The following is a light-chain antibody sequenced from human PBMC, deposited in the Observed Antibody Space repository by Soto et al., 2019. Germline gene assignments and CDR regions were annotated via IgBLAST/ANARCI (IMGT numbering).Light chain of an antibody. CDR1: SSDVGGYNY. CDR3: NSYTRSTTLVV. V-gene: IGLV2-14*03. CDR2: DVS. J-gene: IGLJ2*01. Sequence: QSVLTQPASVSGSPGQSITISCTGTSSDVGGYNYVSWYQQHPGKAPKLMIYDVSNRPSGVSSRFSGSKSGNTASLTISGLQADDEADYYCNSYTRSTTLVVFGGGTQLTVL.